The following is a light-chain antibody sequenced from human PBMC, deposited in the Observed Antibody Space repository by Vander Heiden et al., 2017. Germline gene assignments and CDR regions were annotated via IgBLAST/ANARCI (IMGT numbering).Light chain of an antibody. CDR3: QQCASYYS. CDR1: QTVSSN. J-gene: IGKJ2*03. Sequence: EIVMTQSPATLSASPGEGATLSCRATQTVSSNVAWYQQKPGQAPRLLIYGSSIRATGIPARFSGRGSGTEFTLTISSLQPDDSATYYCQQCASYYSFGQGTKVEIK. CDR2: GSS. V-gene: IGKV3-15*01.